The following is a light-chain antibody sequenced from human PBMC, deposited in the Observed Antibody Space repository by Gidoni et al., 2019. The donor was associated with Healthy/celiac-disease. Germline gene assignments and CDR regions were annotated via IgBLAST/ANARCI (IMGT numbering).Light chain of an antibody. CDR2: AAA. J-gene: IGKJ4*01. V-gene: IGKV1-39*01. CDR1: QSISSY. CDR3: QQSYSTPLT. Sequence: DIQMTQSPSSLSASVGDRVTITCLASQSISSYLNWYQQKPGKAPKLLIYAAASLQSGVPSRFSGSGSGTDFTLTISSLQPEDFATYYCQQSYSTPLTFGGGTKVEIQ.